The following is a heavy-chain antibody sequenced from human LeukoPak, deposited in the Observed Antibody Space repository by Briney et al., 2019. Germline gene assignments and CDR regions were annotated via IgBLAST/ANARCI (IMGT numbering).Heavy chain of an antibody. CDR3: ARGLKMSSGYKRWFDP. V-gene: IGHV1-8*01. Sequence: ASVKVSCKASGYTFTSYDINWVRQATGQGLEWMGWMNPNSGNTGYAQKFQGRVTMTRNTSISTAYMELSSLRSEDTAVYYCARGLKMSSGYKRWFDPWGQGTLVTVSS. CDR1: GYTFTSYD. CDR2: MNPNSGNT. J-gene: IGHJ5*02. D-gene: IGHD3-22*01.